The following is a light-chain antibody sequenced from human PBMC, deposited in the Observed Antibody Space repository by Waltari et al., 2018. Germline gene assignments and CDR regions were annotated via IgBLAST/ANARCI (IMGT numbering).Light chain of an antibody. CDR1: RNNVGNQG. V-gene: IGLV10-54*04. Sequence: QAGLTQPPSVSKGLRQTATLSCTGNRNNVGNQGAAWLQPHQGQPPKLLSYRNNNRPSGISDRFSASRSGNTAFLTISGLQPEDEADYYCSAWDSDLTVYVFGTGTKVTVL. CDR2: RNN. J-gene: IGLJ1*01. CDR3: SAWDSDLTVYV.